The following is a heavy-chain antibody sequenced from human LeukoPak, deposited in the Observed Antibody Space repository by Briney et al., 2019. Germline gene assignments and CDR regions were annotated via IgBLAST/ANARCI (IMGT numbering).Heavy chain of an antibody. J-gene: IGHJ4*02. CDR3: ATEIAVAGVGFDY. CDR2: IYYSGSS. Sequence: ASQTLSLTCAVSGGSISSDYYYWSWIRQPPGKGLEYTGYIYYSGSSYSNPSLKSRITMSMDTSKNHFSLKLSSVTAADTAVYYCATEIAVAGVGFDYWGQGNLVTVSS. V-gene: IGHV4-30-4*08. D-gene: IGHD6-19*01. CDR1: GGSISSDYYY.